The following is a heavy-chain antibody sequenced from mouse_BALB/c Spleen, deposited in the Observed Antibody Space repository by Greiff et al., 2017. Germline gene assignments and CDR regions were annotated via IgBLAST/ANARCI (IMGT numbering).Heavy chain of an antibody. CDR1: GISITTGNYR. D-gene: IGHD2-14*01. J-gene: IGHJ4*01. CDR3: AYYRYDAMDY. Sequence: EVKVVESGPGLVKPSQTVSLTCTVTGISITTGNYRWSWIRQFPGNKLEWIGYIYYSGTITYTPSLTSRTTITRDTSKNQFFLEMNALTAEDTATYYCAYYRYDAMDYWGQGTSVTVSS. CDR2: IYYSGTI. V-gene: IGHV3-5*02.